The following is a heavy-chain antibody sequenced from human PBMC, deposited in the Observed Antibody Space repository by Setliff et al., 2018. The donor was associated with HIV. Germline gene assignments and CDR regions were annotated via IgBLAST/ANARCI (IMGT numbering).Heavy chain of an antibody. Sequence: TLVNPTQTLTLTCTFSGLSLSTSGVGVGWIRQSPGKALEWLAFIYWNNNKHYSTSLKSRLTVTKDTSNNRVVFTMTNMDPVDTATYYCAYSGRQLRGPYFDFWGQGTPVTVSS. J-gene: IGHJ4*02. V-gene: IGHV2-5*01. CDR2: IYWNNNK. D-gene: IGHD1-1*01. CDR3: AYSGRQLRGPYFDF. CDR1: GLSLSTSGVG.